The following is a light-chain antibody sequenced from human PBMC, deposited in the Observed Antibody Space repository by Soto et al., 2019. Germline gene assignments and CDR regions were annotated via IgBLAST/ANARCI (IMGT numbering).Light chain of an antibody. V-gene: IGLV3-21*04. CDR3: QVWDSSSDHPV. CDR2: YDT. J-gene: IGLJ2*01. CDR1: NIGSKS. Sequence: SYQLIQPPSVSVAPGKTVRITYGGNNIGSKSVHWYQQKPGQAPVLVIYYDTDRPSGIPERFSGSNSGNTATLTISRVEAGDEADYYCQVWDSSSDHPVFGGGTKLTVL.